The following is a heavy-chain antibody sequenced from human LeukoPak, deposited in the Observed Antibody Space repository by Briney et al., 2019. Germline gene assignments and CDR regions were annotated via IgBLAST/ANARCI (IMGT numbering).Heavy chain of an antibody. J-gene: IGHJ4*02. CDR1: GYTFTGYG. D-gene: IGHD3-9*01. Sequence: GASVKVSCKASGYTFTGYGISWVRQAPGQGLEWMGWISAYNGNTNYAQKLQGRVTMTTDTSTSTAYMELRSLRSDDTAVYYCARDPAYYDILTGYSRNFDYWGQGTLVTVSS. CDR2: ISAYNGNT. CDR3: ARDPAYYDILTGYSRNFDY. V-gene: IGHV1-18*01.